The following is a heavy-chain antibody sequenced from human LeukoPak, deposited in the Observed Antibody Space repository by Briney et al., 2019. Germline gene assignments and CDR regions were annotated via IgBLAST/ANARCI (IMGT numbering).Heavy chain of an antibody. CDR3: ASETYSGSYSFAFDI. CDR2: INPSGGST. V-gene: IGHV1-46*01. D-gene: IGHD1-26*01. Sequence: GASVKVSCKASGYTFTSYYMHWVRQAPGQGLEWMGIINPSGGSTSYAQKFQGRVTMTRDTSTSTVYMELSSLRSEDTAVYYCASETYSGSYSFAFDIWGQGTMVTVSS. CDR1: GYTFTSYY. J-gene: IGHJ3*02.